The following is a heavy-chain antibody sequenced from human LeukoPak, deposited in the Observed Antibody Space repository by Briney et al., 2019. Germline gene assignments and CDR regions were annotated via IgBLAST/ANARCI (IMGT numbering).Heavy chain of an antibody. CDR1: GGSISSYY. CDR3: ARYSSRISYYNYGMDV. Sequence: SETLSLTCTVSGGSISSYYWSWIRQPPGKGLEWIGYIYYSGSTNYNPSLKSRVTISVDTSKNQFSLKLSSVTAADTAVYYCARYSSRISYYNYGMDVWGQGTTVTVSS. CDR2: IYYSGST. D-gene: IGHD6-13*01. V-gene: IGHV4-59*08. J-gene: IGHJ6*02.